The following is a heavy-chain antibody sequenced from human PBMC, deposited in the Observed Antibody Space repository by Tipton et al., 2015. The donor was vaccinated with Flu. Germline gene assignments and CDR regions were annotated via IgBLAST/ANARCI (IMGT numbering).Heavy chain of an antibody. CDR2: IYTSGNT. D-gene: IGHD6-19*01. J-gene: IGHJ4*02. CDR1: GGSLSGYY. CDR3: ARGQGNSGWRYFDY. V-gene: IGHV4-4*07. Sequence: SLRLSCNVSGGSLSGYYWSWIRQPAGKGLEWIGRIYTSGNTNYSPSLKSRVTMSVDTSKNQFSLKLSSMTAADTAVYYCARGQGNSGWRYFDYWGQGTLVTVSS.